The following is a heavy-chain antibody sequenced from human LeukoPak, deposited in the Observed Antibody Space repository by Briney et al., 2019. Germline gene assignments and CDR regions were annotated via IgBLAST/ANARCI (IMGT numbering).Heavy chain of an antibody. CDR1: GFTVSSNY. CDR3: ARDKGPIYYGSGSYWYAFDI. Sequence: GGSLRLSCAASGFTVSSNYMSWVRQAPGKGLEWVSVIYSGGSTYYADSVKGRFTISRDNSKNTLYLQMNSLRAEDTAVYYCARDKGPIYYGSGSYWYAFDIWGQGIMVTVSS. J-gene: IGHJ3*02. V-gene: IGHV3-53*01. CDR2: IYSGGST. D-gene: IGHD3-10*01.